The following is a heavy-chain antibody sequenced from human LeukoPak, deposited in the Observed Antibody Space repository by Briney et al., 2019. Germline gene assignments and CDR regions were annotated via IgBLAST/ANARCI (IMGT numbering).Heavy chain of an antibody. D-gene: IGHD6-19*01. CDR3: AKDHSGYSSGYLDY. CDR2: ISGSGGST. Sequence: PGGSLRLSCAASGFTFSSYAMSWVRQAPGKGLEWVSAISGSGGSTYYADSVKGRFTISRDNSKNTLYLQMNSLRAEDTAVYYCAKDHSGYSSGYLDYWGQGTLVTVSS. J-gene: IGHJ4*02. CDR1: GFTFSSYA. V-gene: IGHV3-23*01.